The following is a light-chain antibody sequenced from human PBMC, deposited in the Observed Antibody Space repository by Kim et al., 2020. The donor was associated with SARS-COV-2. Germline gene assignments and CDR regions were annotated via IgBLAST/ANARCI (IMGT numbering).Light chain of an antibody. Sequence: DIQMTQSPSSLSASVGDRVTITCRASQSITTYLNWYQHKPGKAPKLLIYAASSLQSGVPSRFSGSGSGTDFTLTISSLQPEDFATYYCQQSYNAPRTFGQGTQLEI. CDR1: QSITTY. CDR2: AAS. V-gene: IGKV1-39*01. J-gene: IGKJ5*01. CDR3: QQSYNAPRT.